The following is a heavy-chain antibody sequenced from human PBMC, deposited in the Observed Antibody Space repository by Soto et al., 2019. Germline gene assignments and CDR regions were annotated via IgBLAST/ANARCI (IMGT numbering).Heavy chain of an antibody. D-gene: IGHD3-3*01. V-gene: IGHV3-23*01. Sequence: EVRLLQSGGGLVQPGGSLRLSCAASGFNFSGSSMSWVRQAPGKGLYWVSGISRTGGRTFYTDSVKGRFTISRDNSDNTLHLQMNRLRVEDTALYYCATYDFWRFDYWGQGIVVTVSS. J-gene: IGHJ4*02. CDR3: ATYDFWRFDY. CDR2: ISRTGGRT. CDR1: GFNFSGSS.